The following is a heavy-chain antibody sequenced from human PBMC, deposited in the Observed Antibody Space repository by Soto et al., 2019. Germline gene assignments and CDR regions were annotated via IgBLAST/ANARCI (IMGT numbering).Heavy chain of an antibody. CDR3: AAYAIAAAGYYYYGMDV. CDR1: GYTFTSYD. D-gene: IGHD6-13*01. V-gene: IGHV1-8*01. J-gene: IGHJ6*02. CDR2: MNPNSGNT. Sequence: QVQLVQSGAEVKKPGASVKVSCKASGYTFTSYDINWVRQATRQGLEWMGWMNPNSGNTGYAQKFQGRVTMTRNTSISTAYMELSSLRSEDTAVYYCAAYAIAAAGYYYYGMDVWGQGTTVTVSS.